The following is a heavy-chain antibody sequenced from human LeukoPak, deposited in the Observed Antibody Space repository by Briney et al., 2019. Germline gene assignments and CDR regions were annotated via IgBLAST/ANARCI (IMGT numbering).Heavy chain of an antibody. CDR2: IYYSGST. CDR3: AREDSSGYPGWFDP. D-gene: IGHD3-22*01. Sequence: PSEALSLTCTVSGGSISSGGYYWSWIRQHPGKSLQWIGYIYYSGSTYYNPSLKSRVTISVDTSKNQFSLKLSSVTAADTAVYHCAREDSSGYPGWFDPWGQGTLVTVSS. CDR1: GGSISSGGYY. J-gene: IGHJ5*02. V-gene: IGHV4-31*03.